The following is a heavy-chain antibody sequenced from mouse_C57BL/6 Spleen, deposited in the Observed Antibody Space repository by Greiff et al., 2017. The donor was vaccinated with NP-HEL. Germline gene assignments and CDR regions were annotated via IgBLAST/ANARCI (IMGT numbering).Heavy chain of an antibody. Sequence: EVKVVESGGGLVKPGGSLKLSCAASGFTFSSYAMSWVRQTPEKRLEWVATISDGGSYTYYPDNVKGRFTISRDNAKNNLYLQMSHLKSEDTAMYYCARDWVYFDYWGQGTTLTVSS. CDR2: ISDGGSYT. CDR1: GFTFSSYA. J-gene: IGHJ2*01. V-gene: IGHV5-4*01. CDR3: ARDWVYFDY. D-gene: IGHD4-1*01.